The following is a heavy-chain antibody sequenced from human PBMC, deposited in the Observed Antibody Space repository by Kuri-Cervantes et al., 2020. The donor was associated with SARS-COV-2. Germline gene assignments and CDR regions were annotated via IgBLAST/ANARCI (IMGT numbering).Heavy chain of an antibody. Sequence: GGSLRLSCAASGFTFSSYAMSWVRQAPGKGLEWVSAISGSGGSTYYADSVKGRFTISRDNAKNSLYLQMNSLRAEDTAVYYCARAGDSYIPVLDYWGQGTLVTVSS. D-gene: IGHD2-21*02. CDR3: ARAGDSYIPVLDY. CDR1: GFTFSSYA. V-gene: IGHV3-23*01. CDR2: ISGSGGST. J-gene: IGHJ4*02.